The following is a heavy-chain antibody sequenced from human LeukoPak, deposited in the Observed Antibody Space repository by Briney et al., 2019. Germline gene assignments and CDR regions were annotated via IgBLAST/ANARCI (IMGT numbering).Heavy chain of an antibody. D-gene: IGHD3-22*01. J-gene: IGHJ4*02. CDR3: ARDSRNYYDSSGRYYFDY. Sequence: PSETLSLTCTVSGYSISSGYYWGWIRQPPGKGLEWIGSIFRSGTTYYNPSLRSRVTISVDTSKNQLSLKLSSVTAADTAVYYCARDSRNYYDSSGRYYFDYWGQGTLVTVSS. CDR1: GYSISSGYY. V-gene: IGHV4-38-2*02. CDR2: IFRSGTT.